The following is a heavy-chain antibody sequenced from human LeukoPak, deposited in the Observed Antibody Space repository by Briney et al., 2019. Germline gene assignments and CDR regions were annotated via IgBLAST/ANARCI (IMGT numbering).Heavy chain of an antibody. CDR3: AKGSPLGPLDY. J-gene: IGHJ4*02. D-gene: IGHD1-26*01. Sequence: GGSLRLSCAASGFTFSSYGMHWVRQAPGKGLEWVAFIRYDGGNKYYADSVKGRFTISRDNSKNTLYLQMNSLRAEDTAVYYCAKGSPLGPLDYWGQGTLVTVSS. CDR2: IRYDGGNK. V-gene: IGHV3-30*02. CDR1: GFTFSSYG.